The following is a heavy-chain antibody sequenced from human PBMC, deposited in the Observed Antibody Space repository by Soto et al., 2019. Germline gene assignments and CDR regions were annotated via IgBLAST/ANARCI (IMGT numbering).Heavy chain of an antibody. CDR1: GGSISRYY. CDR2: IYYSGST. V-gene: IGHV4-59*08. Sequence: SETLSLTCTVSGGSISRYYWSWIRQPPGKGLEWIGYIYYSGSTNYNPSLKSRVTISVDTSKNQFSLKLSSVTAADTAVYYCARSYSSGWYRWFDPWGQGTLVTVSS. J-gene: IGHJ5*02. D-gene: IGHD6-19*01. CDR3: ARSYSSGWYRWFDP.